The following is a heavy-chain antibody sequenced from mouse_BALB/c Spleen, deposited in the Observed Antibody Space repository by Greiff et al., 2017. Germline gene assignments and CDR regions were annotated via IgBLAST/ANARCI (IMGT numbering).Heavy chain of an antibody. Sequence: VQLQQSGPELVKPGASVKMSCKASGYTFTSYVMHWVKQKPGQGLEWIGYINPYNDGTKYNEKFKGKATLTSDKSSSTAYMELSSLTSEDSAVYYCARWGYGSSPVHYYAMDYWGQGTSVTVSS. V-gene: IGHV1-14*01. CDR1: GYTFTSYV. J-gene: IGHJ4*01. CDR3: ARWGYGSSPVHYYAMDY. D-gene: IGHD1-1*01. CDR2: INPYNDGT.